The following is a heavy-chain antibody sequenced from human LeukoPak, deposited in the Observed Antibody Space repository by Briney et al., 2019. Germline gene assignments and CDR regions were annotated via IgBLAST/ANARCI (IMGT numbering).Heavy chain of an antibody. D-gene: IGHD3-22*01. CDR3: ARARDSTGYYYSWFDY. V-gene: IGHV4-34*01. Sequence: SETLSLTCAVYGGSFSGYYWSWIRQPPRKGLEWIGEINHSGSTNYNPSLKSRVTISVVTSKNQFSLKLSSVTAADTAVYYCARARDSTGYYYSWFDYWGQGTLVTVSS. J-gene: IGHJ4*02. CDR1: GGSFSGYY. CDR2: INHSGST.